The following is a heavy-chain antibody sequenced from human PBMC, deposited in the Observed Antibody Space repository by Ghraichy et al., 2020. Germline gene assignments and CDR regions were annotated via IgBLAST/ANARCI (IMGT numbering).Heavy chain of an antibody. D-gene: IGHD6-13*01. J-gene: IGHJ5*02. CDR1: GYTFTSYA. CDR3: ARDYSSSWYDRWWFDP. Sequence: ASVKVSCKASGYTFTSYAMHWVRQAPGQRLEWMGWINAGNGNTKYSQKFQGRVTITRDTSASTAYMELSSLRSEDTAVYYCARDYSSSWYDRWWFDPWGQGTLVTVSS. CDR2: INAGNGNT. V-gene: IGHV1-3*01.